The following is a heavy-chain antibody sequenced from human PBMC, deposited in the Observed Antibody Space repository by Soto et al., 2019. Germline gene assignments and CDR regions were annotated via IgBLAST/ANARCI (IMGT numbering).Heavy chain of an antibody. V-gene: IGHV4-31*03. CDR1: GGSISSGGYY. Sequence: SETLSLTCTVSGGSISSGGYYWSWIRQHPGKGLEWIGYIYYSGSTYYNPSLKSRVTISVDTSKNQFSLKLSSVTAADTVVYYCARDGGRTGTPFDYWGQGTLVTVSS. CDR2: IYYSGST. CDR3: ARDGGRTGTPFDY. D-gene: IGHD1-1*01. J-gene: IGHJ4*02.